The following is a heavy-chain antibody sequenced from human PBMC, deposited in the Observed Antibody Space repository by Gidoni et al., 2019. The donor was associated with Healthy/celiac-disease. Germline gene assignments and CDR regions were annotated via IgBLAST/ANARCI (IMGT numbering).Heavy chain of an antibody. CDR3: ASIYGGKDCDY. D-gene: IGHD4-17*01. J-gene: IGHJ4*02. CDR2: IVPILGIA. V-gene: IGHV1-69*02. Sequence: QVQLVQSGAEVKKPGYSVKVSCKASGGTFSSYTIRWVRRAPGQGLEWMGRIVPILGIATCAQKFQGRATITADKSTSTAYMGLSSLRSEDTAVYYCASIYGGKDCDYWGQGTLVTFSS. CDR1: GGTFSSYT.